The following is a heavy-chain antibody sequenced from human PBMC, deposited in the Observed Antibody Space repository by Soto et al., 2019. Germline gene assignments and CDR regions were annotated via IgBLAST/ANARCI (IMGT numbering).Heavy chain of an antibody. CDR1: GGSISSGDYY. CDR2: IYYSGST. D-gene: IGHD2-2*01. V-gene: IGHV4-30-4*01. CDR3: ARDRGVLLPAAYNWFDP. J-gene: IGHJ5*02. Sequence: SETLSLTCTVSGGSISSGDYYWSWIRQPPGKGLEWIGYIYYSGSTYYNPSLKSRVTISVDTSKNQFSLKLSSVTAADTAVYYCARDRGVLLPAAYNWFDPWGQGTLVTVSS.